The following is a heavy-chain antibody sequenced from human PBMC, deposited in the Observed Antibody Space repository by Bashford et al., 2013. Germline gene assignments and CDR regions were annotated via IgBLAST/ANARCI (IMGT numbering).Heavy chain of an antibody. V-gene: IGHV4-59*08. J-gene: IGHJ5*02. D-gene: IGHD2-21*01. Sequence: SETLSLTCAVSGDSISSSYWNWVRQPPGKGLEWIASIYSTGFTLYNPSLKNRVSISLDTSKNQFSLNLASVTAADTAVYYCARRVDQSGKIPSHNWLDPWGQGILVTVSS. CDR3: ARRVDQSGKIPSHNWLDP. CDR1: GDSISSSY. CDR2: IYSTGFT.